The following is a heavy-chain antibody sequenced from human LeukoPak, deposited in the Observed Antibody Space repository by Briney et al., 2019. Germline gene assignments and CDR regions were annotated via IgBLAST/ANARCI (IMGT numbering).Heavy chain of an antibody. CDR3: ARSVGYSYGSEFDY. CDR2: IKQDGSEK. Sequence: GGSLRLSCAASGFTFSSYWMSWVRQAPGKGLEWVANIKQDGSEKYYVDSVKGRFTISRDNAKNSLYLQMNSLRAEDTAVYYCARSVGYSYGSEFDYWGQGTLVTVSS. D-gene: IGHD5-18*01. V-gene: IGHV3-7*01. J-gene: IGHJ4*02. CDR1: GFTFSSYW.